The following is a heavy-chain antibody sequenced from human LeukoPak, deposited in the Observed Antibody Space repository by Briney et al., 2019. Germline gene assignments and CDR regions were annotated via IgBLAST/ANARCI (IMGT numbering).Heavy chain of an antibody. V-gene: IGHV1-69*04. D-gene: IGHD6-19*01. Sequence: GASVKVSCKASGGTFSSYAISWVRQAPGQGLEWMGRIIPILGIANYAQKFQGRVTITADKSTSTAYMELSSLRSEDTAVYYCASARPLYSSGWYNAFDIWGQGTMVTVSS. CDR3: ASARPLYSSGWYNAFDI. CDR2: IIPILGIA. CDR1: GGTFSSYA. J-gene: IGHJ3*02.